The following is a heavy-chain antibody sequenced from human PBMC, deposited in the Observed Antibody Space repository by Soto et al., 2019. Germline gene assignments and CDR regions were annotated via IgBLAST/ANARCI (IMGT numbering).Heavy chain of an antibody. CDR3: ARVQVDTAMVLDY. CDR1: GGSISSYY. Sequence: PSETLSLTCTVSGGSISSYYWSWIRQPPGKGLEWIGYIYYSGSTNYNPSLKSRVTISVDTSKNQFSLKLSPVTAADTAVYYCARVQVDTAMVLDYWGQGTLVTVSS. CDR2: IYYSGST. D-gene: IGHD5-18*01. J-gene: IGHJ4*02. V-gene: IGHV4-59*01.